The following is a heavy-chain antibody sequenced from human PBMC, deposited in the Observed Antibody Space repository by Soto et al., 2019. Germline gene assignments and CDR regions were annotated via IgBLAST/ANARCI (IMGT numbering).Heavy chain of an antibody. J-gene: IGHJ4*02. CDR2: ILYDGSHE. D-gene: IGHD6-13*01. CDR1: GFIFSNDA. CDR3: ARVPSAAAGTGFDC. Sequence: PGGSLRLSCAASGFIFSNDAMHWVRQAPGKGLEWVAAILYDGSHEYYTDSVKGRFTISRDNSKSTLYLQMSSLGHDDTAVYYCARVPSAAAGTGFDCWGQGTLVTVS. V-gene: IGHV3-30-3*01.